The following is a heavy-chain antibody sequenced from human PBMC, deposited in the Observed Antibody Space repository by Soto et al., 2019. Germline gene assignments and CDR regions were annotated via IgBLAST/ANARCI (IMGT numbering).Heavy chain of an antibody. Sequence: QVTLKESGPVLVKPTETLTLRCTVSGLSITDSEMGVSWIRQPPVQPLEWLAHIDSSGEKSYRTFLKSRLAISKDTSKSKIVLTMTNMDPADTATYYCARRHLAVAVSPWFDPWGQGIPVTVSS. D-gene: IGHD6-19*01. CDR3: ARRHLAVAVSPWFDP. J-gene: IGHJ5*02. V-gene: IGHV2-26*01. CDR1: GLSITDSEMG. CDR2: IDSSGEK.